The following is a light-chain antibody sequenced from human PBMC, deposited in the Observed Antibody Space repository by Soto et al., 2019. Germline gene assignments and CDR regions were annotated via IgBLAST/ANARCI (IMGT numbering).Light chain of an antibody. CDR2: AAS. CDR3: LHDYNYPRT. J-gene: IGKJ1*01. Sequence: AIPMTQSPSSLSASVGDRVTITCRASQAIRSDLGWYQQKPGEAPKLLIYAASTLQSGVPSRFSGSGSGTIFTLTISSLQPEDFATYYCLHDYNYPRTFGQGTKVEI. CDR1: QAIRSD. V-gene: IGKV1-6*01.